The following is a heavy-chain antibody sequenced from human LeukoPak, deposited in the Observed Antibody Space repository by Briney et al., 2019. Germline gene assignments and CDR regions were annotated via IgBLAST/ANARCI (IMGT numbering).Heavy chain of an antibody. V-gene: IGHV1-69*05. CDR3: ARDQITIFGVVISWFDP. Sequence: GSSVKVSCKASGGTFSSYAISWVRQAPGQGLGWMGRIIPIFGTANYAQKFQGRVTITTDESTSTAYMELSSLRSEDTAVYYCARDQITIFGVVISWFDPWGQGTLVTVSS. CDR2: IIPIFGTA. CDR1: GGTFSSYA. D-gene: IGHD3-3*01. J-gene: IGHJ5*02.